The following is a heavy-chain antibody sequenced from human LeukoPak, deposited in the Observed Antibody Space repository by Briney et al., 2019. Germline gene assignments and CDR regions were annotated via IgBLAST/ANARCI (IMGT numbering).Heavy chain of an antibody. V-gene: IGHV4-34*01. CDR1: GGSFSGYY. J-gene: IGHJ3*01. CDR2: INHSGST. CDR3: AREPYYYDSSGYYLPS. Sequence: SETLSLTCAVYGGSFSGYYWSWIRQPPGKGLEWIGEINHSGSTNYNPSLKSRVTISVDTSKNQFSLKLSSVTAADTAVYYCAREPYYYDSSGYYLPSWGQGTMVTVSS. D-gene: IGHD3-22*01.